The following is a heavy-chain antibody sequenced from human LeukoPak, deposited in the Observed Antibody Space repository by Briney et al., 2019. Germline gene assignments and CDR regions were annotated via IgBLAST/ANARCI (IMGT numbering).Heavy chain of an antibody. CDR1: GYTFTSYG. CDR2: ISAYNGNT. J-gene: IGHJ4*02. CDR3: ARSSLYSSSSSFVY. Sequence: GASVKVSCKASGYTFTSYGISWVRQAPGQGLEWMGWISAYNGNTNYAQKLQGRVTMTTDTSTSTAYMELRSLRSDDTAVYYCARSSLYSSSSSFVYWGQGTLVTVSS. V-gene: IGHV1-18*01. D-gene: IGHD6-6*01.